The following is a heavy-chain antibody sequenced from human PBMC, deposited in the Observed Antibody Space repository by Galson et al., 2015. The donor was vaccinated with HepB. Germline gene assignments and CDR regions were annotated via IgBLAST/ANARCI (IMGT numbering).Heavy chain of an antibody. CDR2: TYYRSKWYN. Sequence: CAISGDSVSTNSAAWNWIRQSPSRGLEWLGRTYYRSKWYNDYAVPVKSRITINPDTSKNQFSLQLNSVTPEDTAVYYCARAVYYYYDSSGYRFGDWGQGTLVTVSS. D-gene: IGHD3-22*01. CDR1: GDSVSTNSAA. J-gene: IGHJ4*02. V-gene: IGHV6-1*01. CDR3: ARAVYYYYDSSGYRFGD.